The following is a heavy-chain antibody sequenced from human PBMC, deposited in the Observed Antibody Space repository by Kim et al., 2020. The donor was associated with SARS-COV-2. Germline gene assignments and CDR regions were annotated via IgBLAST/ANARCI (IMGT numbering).Heavy chain of an antibody. CDR3: ARRQFTSGWYYFDY. CDR1: GFTFSSHW. J-gene: IGHJ4*02. V-gene: IGHV3-74*01. D-gene: IGHD6-19*01. CDR2: INSDGSTT. Sequence: GGSLRLSCAASGFTFSSHWMHWVRQEPGKGLVWVSRINSDGSTTSYADSVKGRFTISRDNVKNTLYLQMNSLRAEDTAVYYCARRQFTSGWYYFDYWGQGTLVTVSS.